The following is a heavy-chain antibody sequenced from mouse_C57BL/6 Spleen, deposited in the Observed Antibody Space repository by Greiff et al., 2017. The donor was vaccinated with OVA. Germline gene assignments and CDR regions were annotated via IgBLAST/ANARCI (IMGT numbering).Heavy chain of an antibody. D-gene: IGHD1-1*01. Sequence: QVQLQQSGAELVRPGASVTLSCKASGYTFTDYEMHWVKQTPVHGLEWIGAIDPETGGTAYNQKFKGKAILTADKSSSTAYMELRSLTSEDSAVYYCTRGDYYGRGDWYFDVWGKGTTVTVSS. CDR2: IDPETGGT. J-gene: IGHJ1*03. V-gene: IGHV1-15*01. CDR1: GYTFTDYE. CDR3: TRGDYYGRGDWYFDV.